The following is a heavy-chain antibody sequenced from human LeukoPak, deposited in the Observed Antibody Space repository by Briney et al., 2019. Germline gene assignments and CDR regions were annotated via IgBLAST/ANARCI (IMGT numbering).Heavy chain of an antibody. V-gene: IGHV1-18*01. CDR1: GYTFTKYG. D-gene: IGHD4-17*01. J-gene: IGHJ4*02. CDR2: ISAYNGHT. Sequence: GASVKVSCKASGYTFTKYGITWVRQAPGQGPEWVGWISAYNGHTESAQKFQGRVTMTTDTSTNTAYMELRGLRSDDTAVYYCARTGIDYGDYGLLDYWGQGSLVTVSS. CDR3: ARTGIDYGDYGLLDY.